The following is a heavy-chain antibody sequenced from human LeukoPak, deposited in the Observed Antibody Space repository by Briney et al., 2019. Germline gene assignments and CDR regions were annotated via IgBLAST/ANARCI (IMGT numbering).Heavy chain of an antibody. CDR2: IKQDGSEK. Sequence: PGGSLRLSCAASGFTLSSYWMSWVRQAPGKGLEWVANIKQDGSEKYYVDSVKGRFTISRDNAKNSLYLQMNSLRAEDTAVYYCAKDLDGAGTASDYWGQGTLVTVSS. J-gene: IGHJ4*02. CDR3: AKDLDGAGTASDY. V-gene: IGHV3-7*03. D-gene: IGHD6-19*01. CDR1: GFTLSSYW.